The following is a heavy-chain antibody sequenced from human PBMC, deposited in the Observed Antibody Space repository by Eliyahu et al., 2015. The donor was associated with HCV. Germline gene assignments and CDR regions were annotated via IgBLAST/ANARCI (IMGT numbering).Heavy chain of an antibody. CDR3: VRGFYDILTGYSEFDY. CDR2: ISSSNTYI. J-gene: IGHJ4*02. CDR1: GFXFSXYT. V-gene: IGHV3-21*02. D-gene: IGHD3-9*01. Sequence: EVQLVESGGGLVKPGGSLRLSCAASGFXFSXYTMNWVRQAPGKGLGWVSSISSSNTYIHYADSLRGRFSTFRDNAKNSLYLQINSLGAEDTAVYYCVRGFYDILTGYSEFDYWGQGTLVTVSS.